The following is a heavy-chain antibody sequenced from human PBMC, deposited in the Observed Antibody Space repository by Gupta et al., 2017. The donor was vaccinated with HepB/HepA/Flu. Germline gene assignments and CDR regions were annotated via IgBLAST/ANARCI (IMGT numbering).Heavy chain of an antibody. Sequence: EVQLVESGGGLVQPGGSLRLSCAASGLTFYLYGITWVRQAPGKGLEWVANIKEDGSEKYYVDSVKGRFTISRDNAKNSLYLQMNSVRAEDTAVYYCARELWFGELINSWGQGTLVTVSS. D-gene: IGHD3-10*01. CDR1: GLTFYLYG. J-gene: IGHJ4*02. CDR2: IKEDGSEK. V-gene: IGHV3-7*01. CDR3: ARELWFGELINS.